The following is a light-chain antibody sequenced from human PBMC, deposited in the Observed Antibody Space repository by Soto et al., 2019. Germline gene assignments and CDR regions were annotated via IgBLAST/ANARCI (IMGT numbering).Light chain of an antibody. Sequence: DIQLTQSPSFLSASVGDRVTITCRASQSISSWLAWYQQKPGKAPKLLIYDASSLESGVPSRFSGSGSGTEFTPTISSLQPDDFATYYCQQYYTYSWTFGQGTKVDI. CDR3: QQYYTYSWT. CDR1: QSISSW. J-gene: IGKJ1*01. V-gene: IGKV1-5*01. CDR2: DAS.